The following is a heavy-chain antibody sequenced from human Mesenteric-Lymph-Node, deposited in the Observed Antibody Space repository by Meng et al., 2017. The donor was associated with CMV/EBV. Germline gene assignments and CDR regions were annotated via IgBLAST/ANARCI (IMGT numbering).Heavy chain of an antibody. CDR1: GFAFSTCL. CDR3: ARFGGLFDY. V-gene: IGHV3-7*01. J-gene: IGHJ4*02. CDR2: IKQDGSDK. D-gene: IGHD3-16*01. Sequence: GESLKISCAASGFAFSTCLMSWVRQAPGKGLEWVANIKQDGSDKYYVDSVKGRFTISRDNAKNSLYLQMNSLRAEDTAVYYCARFGGLFDYCGQGTLVTVSS.